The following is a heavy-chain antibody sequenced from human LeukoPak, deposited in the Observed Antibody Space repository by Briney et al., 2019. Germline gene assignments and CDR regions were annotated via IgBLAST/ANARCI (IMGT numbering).Heavy chain of an antibody. CDR2: INHSGST. Sequence: KPSETLPLTCAVYGGSFRDYYWSWIRQPPGKGLEWIGEINHSGSTNYNPSLKSRVTITLDTSKNQFSLKLTSVTAANTAVYYCAKAPYLSTGSWGQGTLVAVSS. D-gene: IGHD3-22*01. V-gene: IGHV4-34*01. J-gene: IGHJ3*01. CDR3: AKAPYLSTGS. CDR1: GGSFRDYY.